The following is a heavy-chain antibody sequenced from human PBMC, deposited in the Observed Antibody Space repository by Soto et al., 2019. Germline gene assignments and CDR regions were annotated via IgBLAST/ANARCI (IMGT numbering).Heavy chain of an antibody. J-gene: IGHJ5*02. CDR2: INHSGST. CDR1: GGSFSGYY. D-gene: IGHD6-19*01. V-gene: IGHV4-34*01. Sequence: PSETLSLTCAVYGGSFSGYYWSWIRQPPGKGLEWIGEINHSGSTNYNPSLKSRVTISVDTSKNQLSLKLSSVTAADTAVYYCARAAVAGTDWFDPWGQGTLVTVSS. CDR3: ARAAVAGTDWFDP.